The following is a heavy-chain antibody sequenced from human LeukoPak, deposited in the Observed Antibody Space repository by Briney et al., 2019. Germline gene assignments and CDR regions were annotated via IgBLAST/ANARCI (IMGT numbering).Heavy chain of an antibody. D-gene: IGHD6-13*01. CDR2: INPNSGGT. J-gene: IGHJ4*02. CDR1: GYTFTGYY. V-gene: IGHV1-2*02. CDR3: ARGIAGSSWYQGGYYFDY. Sequence: GASVKVSCKASGYTFTGYYMHWVRQAPGQGLEWMGWINPNSGGTNYAQKFQGRVTMTRDTSISTAYMELSRLRSDDTAVYYCARGIAGSSWYQGGYYFDYWGQGTLVTVSS.